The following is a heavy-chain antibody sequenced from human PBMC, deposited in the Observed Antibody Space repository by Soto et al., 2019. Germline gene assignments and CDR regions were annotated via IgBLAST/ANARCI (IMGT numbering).Heavy chain of an antibody. Sequence: PSETLSLTCTVSGASISSPSYYWGWIRLSPGKGLEWLGSIYYSGTTHYNPSLKSRVSLSVDTSKMQFSLNLASVTAADTAVYYGVRKPNRPMAGDDWGQGAQVPVSS. CDR2: IYYSGTT. V-gene: IGHV4-39*01. CDR3: VRKPNRPMAGDD. J-gene: IGHJ4*02. CDR1: GASISSPSYY. D-gene: IGHD6-19*01.